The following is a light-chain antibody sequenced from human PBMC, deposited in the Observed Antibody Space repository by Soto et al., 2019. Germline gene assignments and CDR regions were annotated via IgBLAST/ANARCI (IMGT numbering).Light chain of an antibody. J-gene: IGKJ4*01. V-gene: IGKV3-20*01. CDR2: GAT. CDR1: QSVSSNY. Sequence: EIVLTQSPGTLSLSPGERATLSCRASQSVSSNYLAWYQQKPGQAPRLLIYGATNRATGIPDRFSGSVSGADFTLTISRLEPEDFAVYYCQQYSVSPFPFGGGTKVEIE. CDR3: QQYSVSPFP.